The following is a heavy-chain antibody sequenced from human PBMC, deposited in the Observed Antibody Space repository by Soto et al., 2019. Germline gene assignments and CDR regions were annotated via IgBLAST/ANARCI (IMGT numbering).Heavy chain of an antibody. CDR1: GFTVSSNY. J-gene: IGHJ4*02. Sequence: GGSLRLSCAASGFTVSSNYMSWVRQAPGKGLEWVSVIYSGGSTYYADSVKGRFTISRDNSKNTLYLQMNSLRAEDTAVYYCARALTGDYYFDYWGQGTLVTVSS. D-gene: IGHD7-27*01. CDR3: ARALTGDYYFDY. CDR2: IYSGGST. V-gene: IGHV3-66*02.